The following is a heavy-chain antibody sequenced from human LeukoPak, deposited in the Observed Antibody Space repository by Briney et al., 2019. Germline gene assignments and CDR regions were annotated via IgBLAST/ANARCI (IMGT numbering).Heavy chain of an antibody. J-gene: IGHJ4*02. Sequence: ASVKVSCEASGYTFTGYYMHWVRQAPGQGLEWMGWINPNSGGTNYAQKFQGRVTMTRDTSISTAYMELSRLRSDDTAVYYCARAFYDILTGYYSLLDYWGQGTLVTVSS. CDR2: INPNSGGT. CDR3: ARAFYDILTGYYSLLDY. V-gene: IGHV1-2*02. CDR1: GYTFTGYY. D-gene: IGHD3-9*01.